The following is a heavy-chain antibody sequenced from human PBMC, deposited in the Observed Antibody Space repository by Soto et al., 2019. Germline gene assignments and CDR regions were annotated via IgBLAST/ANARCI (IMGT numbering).Heavy chain of an antibody. J-gene: IGHJ6*02. D-gene: IGHD1-7*01. CDR2: INAGNGNT. CDR1: GYTFTSYA. CDR3: AREEITGTTAYYYYGMDV. Sequence: ASVKVSCKASGYTFTSYAMHWVRQAPGQRLEWMGWINAGNGNTKYSQKFQGRVTITRDTSASTAYMELSSLRSEDTAVYYCAREEITGTTAYYYYGMDVWGQGTTVTVSS. V-gene: IGHV1-3*01.